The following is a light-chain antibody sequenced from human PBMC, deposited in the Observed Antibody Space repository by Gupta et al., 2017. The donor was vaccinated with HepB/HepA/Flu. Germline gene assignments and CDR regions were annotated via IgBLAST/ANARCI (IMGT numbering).Light chain of an antibody. CDR1: SSDVGAYNY. J-gene: IGLJ2*01. CDR2: AVT. V-gene: IGLV2-8*01. Sequence: QSPLTQPPSASGSPGQPVTIACTGTSSDVGAYNYVGWYQQHPGKAPKPIIYAVTKRPSGVPDRFSGSKSGNTASLTVSGLQTEDEADYYCAAYGGSNNVLFGGGTKLTVL. CDR3: AAYGGSNNVL.